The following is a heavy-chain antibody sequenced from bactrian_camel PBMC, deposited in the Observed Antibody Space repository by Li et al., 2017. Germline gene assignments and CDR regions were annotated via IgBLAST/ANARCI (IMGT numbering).Heavy chain of an antibody. CDR2: IDDDYDT. D-gene: IGHD6*01. Sequence: QVQLVESGGGSAQAGGSLRLSCAISGFTYTPACMMWFRQAPGKARERVARIDDDYDTRYADSVKGRFTISRDKAKNTAYLQMNSLKSEDTALYYCATDLGGSGSFFRVSEYNYWGQGTQVTVS. CDR3: ATDLGGSGSFFRVSEYNY. J-gene: IGHJ4*01. V-gene: IGHV3S6*01. CDR1: GFTYTPAC.